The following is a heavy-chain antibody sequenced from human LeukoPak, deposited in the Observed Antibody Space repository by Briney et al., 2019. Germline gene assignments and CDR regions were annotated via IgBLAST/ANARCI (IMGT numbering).Heavy chain of an antibody. Sequence: GESLRLSCAASGFTVSSNYMSWVRQVPGKGLEWVSVIYSDGTISYADSVKGRFTISRDNSENTLYLQMNSLRVEDTAVYYCAREVGGGASGQWGQGTLVTVSS. CDR1: GFTVSSNY. CDR3: AREVGGGASGQ. J-gene: IGHJ4*02. V-gene: IGHV3-66*01. D-gene: IGHD3-16*01. CDR2: IYSDGTI.